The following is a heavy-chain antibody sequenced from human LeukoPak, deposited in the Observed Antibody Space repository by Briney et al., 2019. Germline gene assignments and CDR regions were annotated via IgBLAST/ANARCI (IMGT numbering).Heavy chain of an antibody. Sequence: PGGSLRLSCAASGFTFSSYSMNWVRQAPGKGLEWVSSISSSSSYIYYADSVKGRFTISRDNAKNSLYLQMNSLRAEDTAVYYCARDNWYDNSLMVDYWGQGTLVTVSS. CDR1: GFTFSSYS. CDR2: ISSSSSYI. CDR3: ARDNWYDNSLMVDY. J-gene: IGHJ4*02. D-gene: IGHD1-20*01. V-gene: IGHV3-21*01.